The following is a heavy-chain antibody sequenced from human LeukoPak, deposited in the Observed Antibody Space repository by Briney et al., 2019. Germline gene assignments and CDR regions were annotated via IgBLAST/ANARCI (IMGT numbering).Heavy chain of an antibody. CDR2: INSNSGST. V-gene: IGHV1-2*02. CDR1: GYTFTDYY. J-gene: IGHJ4*02. D-gene: IGHD6-19*01. CDR3: ARVRVYSGGWNFDY. Sequence: GASVKVSCKASGYTFTDYYVHWVRQAPGQGLEWMGWINSNSGSTSYAQNFQGRVTMTRDTSISTLYVELSSLRSDDTAVYYCARVRVYSGGWNFDYWGQGTLVTVSS.